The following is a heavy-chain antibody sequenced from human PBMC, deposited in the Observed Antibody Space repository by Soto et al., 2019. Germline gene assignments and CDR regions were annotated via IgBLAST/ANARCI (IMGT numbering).Heavy chain of an antibody. CDR3: ARDLGIAVAARRAFDI. V-gene: IGHV4-4*02. D-gene: IGHD6-19*01. J-gene: IGHJ3*02. Sequence: QVQLQESGPGLLKPSGTLSLTCAVSGASISSDNWWSWVRQSPGKVLEWIGEIYHSGSTNYNPSLKSRVTVSIDKSTKHFSLKVTSVTAADTAVYYCARDLGIAVAARRAFDIWGQGTMVTVSS. CDR1: GASISSDNW. CDR2: IYHSGST.